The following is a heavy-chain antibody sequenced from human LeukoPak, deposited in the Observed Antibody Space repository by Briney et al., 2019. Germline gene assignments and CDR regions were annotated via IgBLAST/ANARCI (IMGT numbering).Heavy chain of an antibody. D-gene: IGHD6-19*01. CDR3: ARGPALHSKWVGGRWFDP. J-gene: IGHJ5*02. CDR1: GYTFTSYD. CDR2: MNPNSAHT. V-gene: IGHV1-8*01. Sequence: ASVKVSCKASGYTFTSYDIHWVRQAAGHGLGWMGWMNPNSAHTGHAQKFQGRVTMTRDTSMNTAYMELSGLTSEDTAIYYCARGPALHSKWVGGRWFDPWGQGTLLTVSS.